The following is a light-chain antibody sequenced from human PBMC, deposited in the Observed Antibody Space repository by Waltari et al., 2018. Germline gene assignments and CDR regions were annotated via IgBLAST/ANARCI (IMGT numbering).Light chain of an antibody. CDR3: SSYATTTTRL. V-gene: IGLV2-14*03. Sequence: QSALTQPASVSGSPGQSITISCNGSSSDIGYYNFFSWYQQHPGKAPKLLIYDVNSRASGVSARFSGFKSGNTASLTISGLQAEDEADYYCSSYATTTTRLFGGGTKLTVL. CDR2: DVN. CDR1: SSDIGYYNF. J-gene: IGLJ3*02.